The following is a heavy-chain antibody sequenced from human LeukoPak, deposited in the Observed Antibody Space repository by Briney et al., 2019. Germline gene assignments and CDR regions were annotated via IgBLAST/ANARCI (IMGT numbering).Heavy chain of an antibody. CDR2: ISAYNGNT. Sequence: GASVKVSCKASAYAFTTIGSSWERQAPGQGLEWMGWISAYNGNTNYAQKLQGRVTMTTDTSTSTAYTELRSLRSDDTAVYNCGYCITMVRAAHGVWSHPWGQGTLVTVSS. CDR1: AYAFTTIG. J-gene: IGHJ5*02. CDR3: GYCITMVRAAHGVWSHP. D-gene: IGHD3-10*01. V-gene: IGHV1-18*01.